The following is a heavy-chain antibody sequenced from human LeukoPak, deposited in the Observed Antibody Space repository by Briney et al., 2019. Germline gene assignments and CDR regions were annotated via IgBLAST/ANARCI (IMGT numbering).Heavy chain of an antibody. D-gene: IGHD3-22*01. CDR1: GGSISSYY. CDR2: IYDSGST. J-gene: IGHJ4*02. Sequence: SETLSLTCTVSGGSISSYYWSWIRQPPGKGLVWIGNIYDSGSTNYNPSLKSRVTISVDTSKNQCSLKLSSVTAADTAVYYCARQSISGSSLSYFDYWGQGTLVTVSS. CDR3: ARQSISGSSLSYFDY. V-gene: IGHV4-59*01.